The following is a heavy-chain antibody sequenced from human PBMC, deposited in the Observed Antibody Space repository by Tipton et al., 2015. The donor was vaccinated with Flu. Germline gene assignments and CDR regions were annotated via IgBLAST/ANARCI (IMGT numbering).Heavy chain of an antibody. Sequence: TLSLTCIVSGGSISSPYYWGWIRQPPGKGLEWIGTVSYNGNTYYNPSLKSRVIVSADTSRVHFSLMLTSVTAADTAVYYCARLLREYGLGRGFFDYWGQGTLVTVSS. V-gene: IGHV4-39*07. CDR1: GGSISSPYY. CDR2: VSYNGNT. D-gene: IGHD3-10*01. CDR3: ARLLREYGLGRGFFDY. J-gene: IGHJ4*02.